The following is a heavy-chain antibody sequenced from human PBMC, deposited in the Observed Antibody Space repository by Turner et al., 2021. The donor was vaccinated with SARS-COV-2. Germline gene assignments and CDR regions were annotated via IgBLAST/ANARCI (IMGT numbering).Heavy chain of an antibody. CDR3: ARDHRPVVVPAAKRAGSYYYGMGV. CDR2: IGEDESNQ. Sequence: QVQLVESGGGVVQPGRSLRLSCAASGFTFSSYDMPWVPQAPGKGLEWVAVIGEDESNQYFADSVKGRFTISRDNSKNTLYLQMNSLRAEDTAVYYCARDHRPVVVPAAKRAGSYYYGMGVWGQGTTVTVSS. J-gene: IGHJ6*02. D-gene: IGHD2-2*01. CDR1: GFTFSSYD. V-gene: IGHV3-33*01.